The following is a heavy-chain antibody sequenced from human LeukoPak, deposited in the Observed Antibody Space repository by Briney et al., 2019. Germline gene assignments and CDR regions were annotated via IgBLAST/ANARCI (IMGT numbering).Heavy chain of an antibody. D-gene: IGHD6-6*01. CDR3: AKGHYSSSDLLDY. V-gene: IGHV3-21*04. CDR1: GFTFSSYS. J-gene: IGHJ4*02. CDR2: ITFSSTYI. Sequence: GGSLRLSCAASGFTFSSYSMNWVRQAPGKGLEWVSAITFSSTYIYYADSVKGRFTISRDNSKNTLYLQMNSLRADDTAVYYCAKGHYSSSDLLDYWGQGTLVTVSS.